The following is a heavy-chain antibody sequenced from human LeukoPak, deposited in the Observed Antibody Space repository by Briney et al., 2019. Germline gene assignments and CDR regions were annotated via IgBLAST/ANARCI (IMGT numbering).Heavy chain of an antibody. V-gene: IGHV1-2*04. D-gene: IGHD3-10*01. CDR1: GYTFTGYY. Sequence: ASVKVSCKASGYTFTGYYMHWVRQAPGQGLEWMGWINPNGGGTNYAQKFQGWVTMTRDTSISTAYMELSRLRSDDTAVYYCARGYYGSGSYYNVGWFDPWGQGTLVTVSS. CDR2: INPNGGGT. CDR3: ARGYYGSGSYYNVGWFDP. J-gene: IGHJ5*02.